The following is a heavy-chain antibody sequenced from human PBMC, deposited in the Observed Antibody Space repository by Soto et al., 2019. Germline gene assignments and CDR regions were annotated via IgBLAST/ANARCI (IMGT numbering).Heavy chain of an antibody. V-gene: IGHV3-30*18. J-gene: IGHJ6*02. D-gene: IGHD2-15*01. CDR2: ISYDGSNK. Sequence: QVQLVESGGGVVQPGRSLRLSCAASGFTFSSYGMYWVRQAPGKGLEWVAVISYDGSNKYYADSVKGRFTISRDNSKNTLYLQMNSLRAEDTAVYYCAKESMWGGNPFFGMDVWGQGTTVTVSS. CDR3: AKESMWGGNPFFGMDV. CDR1: GFTFSSYG.